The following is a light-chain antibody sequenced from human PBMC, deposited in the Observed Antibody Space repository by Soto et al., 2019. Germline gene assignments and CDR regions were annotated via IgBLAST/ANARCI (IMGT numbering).Light chain of an antibody. CDR1: SSNIGTNY. J-gene: IGLJ3*02. CDR3: ATWQSSLTGGWV. Sequence: QSVLTQPPSVSAAPGQKVTISCSGSSSNIGTNYVSWYQHLPGTAPKLLIYDNDKRPSGIPDRFSGSKSGTSATLGITGLQTGDETDYYCATWQSSLTGGWVFGGGTKLTVL. V-gene: IGLV1-51*01. CDR2: DND.